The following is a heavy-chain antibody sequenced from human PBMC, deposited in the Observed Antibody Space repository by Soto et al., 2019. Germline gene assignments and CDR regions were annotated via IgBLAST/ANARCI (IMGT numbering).Heavy chain of an antibody. CDR3: ARGMAEEQIFYYFDY. J-gene: IGHJ4*02. D-gene: IGHD3-9*01. CDR2: IYNSGTT. CDR1: GGSVSSGSYY. V-gene: IGHV4-61*01. Sequence: PSETLSLTCTVSGGSVSSGSYYWSWIRQPPGKGLEWIGYIYNSGTTNYNPSLKNRVTISVDTSKSQFYLKLRSVTAADTAVYYCARGMAEEQIFYYFDYWGQGALVTVSS.